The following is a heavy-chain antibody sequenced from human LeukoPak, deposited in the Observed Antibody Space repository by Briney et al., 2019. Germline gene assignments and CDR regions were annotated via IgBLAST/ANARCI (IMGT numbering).Heavy chain of an antibody. CDR1: GFTFNSYW. CDR2: INSDGSTT. CDR3: ARTSRSGAYWRDFDY. V-gene: IGHV3-74*01. Sequence: GGSLRLSCAAPGFTFNSYWMHWVRQAPGKGLVWVSRINSDGSTTTYADSVKGRFTISRDNAENTLYLQMNSLRAEDTGVYYCARTSRSGAYWRDFDYWGQGTLVTVSS. J-gene: IGHJ4*02. D-gene: IGHD2-15*01.